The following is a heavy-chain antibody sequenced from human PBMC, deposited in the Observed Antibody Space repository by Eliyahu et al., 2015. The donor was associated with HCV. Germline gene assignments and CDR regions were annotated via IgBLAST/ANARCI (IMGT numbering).Heavy chain of an antibody. J-gene: IGHJ4*02. CDR3: ARRSAMVWRD. Sequence: EVQLVESGGGLVQPGGSLRLSCAASGFTVSSNYMGWVRQAPGKGLXXVSVIYSGGSTYYADSVKGRFTISRDTSKNTLYLQMNRLRAEDTALYYCARRSAMVWRDWGQGTLVTVSS. CDR2: IYSGGST. D-gene: IGHD5-18*01. V-gene: IGHV3-66*02. CDR1: GFTVSSNY.